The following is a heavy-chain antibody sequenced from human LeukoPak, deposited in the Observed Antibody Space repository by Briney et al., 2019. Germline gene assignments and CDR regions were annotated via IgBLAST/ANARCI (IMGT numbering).Heavy chain of an antibody. J-gene: IGHJ4*02. CDR1: GYSFTKSW. V-gene: IGHV5-51*01. CDR3: ARLQLLPYFHFDY. D-gene: IGHD2-2*01. CDR2: IYPGDSET. Sequence: GESLKISCKGSGYSFTKSWIGWVRQMPGKGLEWMGIIYPGDSETRYSPSFQGQVTISADKSISTAYLQWSSLKASDTAMYYCARLQLLPYFHFDYWAQGTLVTVSS.